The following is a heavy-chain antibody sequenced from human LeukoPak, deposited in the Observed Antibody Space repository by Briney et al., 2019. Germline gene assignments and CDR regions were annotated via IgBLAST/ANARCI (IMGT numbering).Heavy chain of an antibody. V-gene: IGHV3-66*01. Sequence: PGGSLRLSCAVSGFTVSSNYMSWVRQAPGKGLEWVSVIYSGGSTYYADSVKGRFTISRDNSKNTLYLQMNSLRAEDTAVYYCATSSWFYWGQGTLVTVSS. CDR2: IYSGGST. J-gene: IGHJ4*02. D-gene: IGHD6-13*01. CDR1: GFTVSSNY. CDR3: ATSSWFY.